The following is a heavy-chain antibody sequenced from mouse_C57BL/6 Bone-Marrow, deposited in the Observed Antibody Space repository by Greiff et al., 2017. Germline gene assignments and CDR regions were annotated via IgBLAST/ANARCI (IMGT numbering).Heavy chain of an antibody. V-gene: IGHV5-4*01. CDR1: GFTFSSYA. J-gene: IGHJ2*01. CDR3: ARDPLYYYEWYYFDD. Sequence: EVQGVESGGGLVKPGGSLKLSCAASGFTFSSYAMSWVRQTPEKRLEWVATISDGGSYTYYPDNVKGRFTIARDNAKNNLYLQMSHLKSEDTAMYYCARDPLYYYEWYYFDDWGQGTTLTVSS. D-gene: IGHD1-1*01. CDR2: ISDGGSYT.